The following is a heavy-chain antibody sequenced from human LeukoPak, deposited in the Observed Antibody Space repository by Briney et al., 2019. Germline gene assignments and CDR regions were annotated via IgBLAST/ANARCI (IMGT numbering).Heavy chain of an antibody. CDR2: ISNDSVDK. Sequence: GGSLRLSCVGSGFMFSDYYMSWIPQAPGKGLEWVSYISNDSVDKYHVDSVRGRFTISRDNAKKSMYLQMSGLRVEDTAVYYCARRDWVSGAVRAFDIWGQGTMVTVSS. CDR3: ARRDWVSGAVRAFDI. V-gene: IGHV3-11*04. CDR1: GFMFSDYY. J-gene: IGHJ3*02. D-gene: IGHD3-3*01.